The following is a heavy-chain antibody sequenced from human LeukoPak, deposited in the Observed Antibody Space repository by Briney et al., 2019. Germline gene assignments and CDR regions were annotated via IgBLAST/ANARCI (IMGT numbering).Heavy chain of an antibody. Sequence: PSETLSLTCTVSGGSISGYYWSWIRQPPGKGLEWIGYIYYSGSTNYNPSLKSRVTISVDTSKNQFSLKLSSVTAADTAVYYCARAIAVAGLAWFDPWGQGTLVTVSS. J-gene: IGHJ5*02. CDR3: ARAIAVAGLAWFDP. D-gene: IGHD6-19*01. CDR1: GGSISGYY. CDR2: IYYSGST. V-gene: IGHV4-59*01.